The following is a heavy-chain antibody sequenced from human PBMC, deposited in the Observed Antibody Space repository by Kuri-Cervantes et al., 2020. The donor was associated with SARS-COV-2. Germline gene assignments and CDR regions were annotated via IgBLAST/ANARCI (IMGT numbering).Heavy chain of an antibody. J-gene: IGHJ6*02. CDR1: GYSFTGYY. Sequence: VKVSCKASGYSFTGYYMHWVRQAPGQGLEWMGWINPNSGGTNYAQKFQGWVTMTRDTSISAAYMELSRLRSDDTAVYYCARDRHPRRRYCSSTSCYGDYYYYGMDVWGQGTTVTVSS. CDR3: ARDRHPRRRYCSSTSCYGDYYYYGMDV. V-gene: IGHV1-2*04. D-gene: IGHD2-2*01. CDR2: INPNSGGT.